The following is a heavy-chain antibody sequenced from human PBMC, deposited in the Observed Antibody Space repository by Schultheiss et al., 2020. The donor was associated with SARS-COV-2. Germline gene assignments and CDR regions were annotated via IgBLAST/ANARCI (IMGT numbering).Heavy chain of an antibody. V-gene: IGHV3-30-3*01. D-gene: IGHD5-12*01. CDR3: ARDSFGVVATIAQFIDY. Sequence: GGSLRLSCAASGFTFSSYAMHWVRQAPGKGLEWVAVISYDGSNKYYADSVKGRFTISRDNSKNTLYLQMNSLRAEDTAVYYCARDSFGVVATIAQFIDYWGQGTLVTVSS. CDR1: GFTFSSYA. J-gene: IGHJ4*02. CDR2: ISYDGSNK.